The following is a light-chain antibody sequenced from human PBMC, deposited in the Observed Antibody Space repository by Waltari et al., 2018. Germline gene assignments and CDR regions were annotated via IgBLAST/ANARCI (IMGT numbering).Light chain of an antibody. Sequence: QSALTQPPSASGSPGQSVTISCTGTSSDVGGYNYASWYQQHPGKAPKVMIYEVNKRPSGVPDRFSGSKSGNTASLTVSGLQAEDEADYYCSSYAGSNNLLFGGGTKLTVL. CDR2: EVN. CDR3: SSYAGSNNLL. V-gene: IGLV2-8*01. J-gene: IGLJ2*01. CDR1: SSDVGGYNY.